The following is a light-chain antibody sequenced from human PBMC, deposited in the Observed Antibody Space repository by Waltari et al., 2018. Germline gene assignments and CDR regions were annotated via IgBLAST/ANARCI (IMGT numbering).Light chain of an antibody. CDR2: DAI. Sequence: SALTQPASVSGSPGQSVTIPCPGISSDVGSYNFFSWYQQHPGQAPKLMIYDAIMRPSGVSDRCSGSKSGNTASLTISGLQGEDEGDYYCCSYAGSTTPNWVFGGGTKLTVL. V-gene: IGLV2-23*01. J-gene: IGLJ3*02. CDR3: CSYAGSTTPNWV. CDR1: SSDVGSYNF.